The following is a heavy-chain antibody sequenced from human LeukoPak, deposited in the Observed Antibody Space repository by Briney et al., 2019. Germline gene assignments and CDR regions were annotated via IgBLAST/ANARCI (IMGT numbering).Heavy chain of an antibody. D-gene: IGHD1-26*01. CDR3: ARHNIVGATASHAEH. Sequence: GESLKISCKGSRYSFATYWIGWVRQMPGKGLEWMGIIYPGDSDTRYSPSFQGQVTISADKSISTAYLQWSSLKASDTAMYYCARHNIVGATASHAEHWGQGTLVTVSS. CDR1: RYSFATYW. V-gene: IGHV5-51*01. J-gene: IGHJ4*02. CDR2: IYPGDSDT.